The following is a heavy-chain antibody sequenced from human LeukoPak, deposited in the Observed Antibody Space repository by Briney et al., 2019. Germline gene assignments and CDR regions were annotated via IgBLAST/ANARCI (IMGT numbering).Heavy chain of an antibody. Sequence: SGTLSLTCAVSGGSISRSNWWSWNRQAPGKGLEWIGEIYHTGSTNYNPSLKSRVTISVDESRNQLSLKLNSATAADTAVYYCARHRQQLVGNFYYYYMDVWGKGTTVIVSS. D-gene: IGHD6-13*01. CDR3: ARHRQQLVGNFYYYYMDV. J-gene: IGHJ6*03. V-gene: IGHV4-4*02. CDR2: IYHTGST. CDR1: GGSISRSNW.